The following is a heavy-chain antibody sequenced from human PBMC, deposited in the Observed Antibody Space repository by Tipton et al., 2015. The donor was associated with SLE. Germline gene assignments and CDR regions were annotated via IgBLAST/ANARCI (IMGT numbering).Heavy chain of an antibody. Sequence: LRLSCRVSGDSATSGKYYWSWIRQPAGKGLEWIGRIYISGSINYNPSLESRVTISLDTSKNQFSLKLNSVTAADTAVYYCARMTTVAGCYYYYMDVWGKGTSVTVSS. D-gene: IGHD4-11*01. J-gene: IGHJ6*03. CDR2: IYISGSI. V-gene: IGHV4-61*02. CDR1: GDSATSGKYY. CDR3: ARMTTVAGCYYYYMDV.